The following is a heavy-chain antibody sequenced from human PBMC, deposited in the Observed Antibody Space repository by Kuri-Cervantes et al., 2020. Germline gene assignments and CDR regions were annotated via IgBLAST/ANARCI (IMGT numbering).Heavy chain of an antibody. J-gene: IGHJ2*01. CDR1: GFTFSSYG. D-gene: IGHD6-13*01. V-gene: IGHV3-33*01. CDR2: IWYDGSNK. Sequence: GGSLRLSCAASGFTFSSYGMHWVRQAPGKGLEWVAVIWYDGSNKCYADSVKGRFTISRDNARNSLYLEMNSLRAEDTAVYYCARGYSNTWRNWYFDLWGRGTLVTVSS. CDR3: ARGYSNTWRNWYFDL.